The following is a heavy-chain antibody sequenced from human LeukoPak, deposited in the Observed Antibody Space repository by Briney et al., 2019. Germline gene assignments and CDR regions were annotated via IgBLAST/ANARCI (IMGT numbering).Heavy chain of an antibody. D-gene: IGHD6-19*01. Sequence: SQTLSLTCTVSGVSISSGGYYWSWIRQHPGKGLEWIGCIYYSGSTYYNPSLKSRVTISVDTSKNQFSLKLSSVTAADTAVYYCARAGEQWLVRDGDWFDPWGQGTLVTVSS. J-gene: IGHJ5*02. CDR2: IYYSGST. V-gene: IGHV4-31*03. CDR3: ARAGEQWLVRDGDWFDP. CDR1: GVSISSGGYY.